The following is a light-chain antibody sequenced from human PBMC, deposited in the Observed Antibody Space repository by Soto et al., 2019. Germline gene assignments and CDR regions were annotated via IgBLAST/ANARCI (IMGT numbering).Light chain of an antibody. CDR2: EVS. Sequence: QSVLTQPASVSGSPGQSITISCTGTTSDVGGYNYVSWYQQHPGKAPKLMICEVSNRPSGVSNRFSGSKSGNTASLTISGLQAEDEADYYCSSYTSSGTLVVFGGGTQLTVL. J-gene: IGLJ2*01. CDR3: SSYTSSGTLVV. V-gene: IGLV2-14*01. CDR1: TSDVGGYNY.